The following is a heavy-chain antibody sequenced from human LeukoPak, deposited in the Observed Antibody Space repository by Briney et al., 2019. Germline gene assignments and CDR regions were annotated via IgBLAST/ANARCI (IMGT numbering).Heavy chain of an antibody. Sequence: GGSLRHSCAASGFTFSSYAMHWARRAPGKGLEWVAVISYDGSNKYYADSVKGRFTISRDNSKNTLYLQMNSLRAEDTAVYYCARGTSAPAAIKPDYWGQGTLVTVSS. CDR3: ARGTSAPAAIKPDY. V-gene: IGHV3-30*04. CDR1: GFTFSSYA. D-gene: IGHD2-2*01. J-gene: IGHJ4*02. CDR2: ISYDGSNK.